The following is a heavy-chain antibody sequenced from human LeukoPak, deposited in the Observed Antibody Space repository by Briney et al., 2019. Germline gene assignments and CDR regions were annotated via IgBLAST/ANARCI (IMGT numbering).Heavy chain of an antibody. Sequence: SETLSLTCTVSGGSISSDYWTWIRQPPGKGLEWIGYISYSGSTRYNPSLKSRVTILADTSKNQFSLTLTSVTAADTAVYYCARDPSSSGWPWYFENWGQGTLVTVSS. CDR2: ISYSGST. V-gene: IGHV4-59*01. J-gene: IGHJ4*02. D-gene: IGHD6-19*01. CDR1: GGSISSDY. CDR3: ARDPSSSGWPWYFEN.